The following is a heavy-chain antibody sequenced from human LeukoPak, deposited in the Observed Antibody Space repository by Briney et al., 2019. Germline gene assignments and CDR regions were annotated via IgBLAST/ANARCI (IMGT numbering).Heavy chain of an antibody. CDR2: IYTSGST. CDR1: GGSISSYY. Sequence: PSETLSLTCTVSGGSISSYYWSWIRQPAGKGLEWIGRIYTSGSTNYNPSLKSRVTMSVDTSKNQFSLKLSSVTAADTAVYYYARDKDVGATDAFDIWGQGTMVTVSS. D-gene: IGHD1-26*01. V-gene: IGHV4-4*07. CDR3: ARDKDVGATDAFDI. J-gene: IGHJ3*02.